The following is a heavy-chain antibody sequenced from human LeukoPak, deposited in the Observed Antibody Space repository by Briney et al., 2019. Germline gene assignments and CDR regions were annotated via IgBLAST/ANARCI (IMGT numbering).Heavy chain of an antibody. V-gene: IGHV3-21*01. CDR1: GFTFSSYS. Sequence: GGSLRLSCAASGFTFSSYSMNWVRQAPGKGLEWVSSISSSSSYIYYADSVKGRFTISRDNAKNSLYLQMNSLRAEDTAVYYCARGDVHYGGRYYYGMDVWGQGTTVTVSS. CDR2: ISSSSSYI. J-gene: IGHJ6*02. CDR3: ARGDVHYGGRYYYGMDV. D-gene: IGHD4-23*01.